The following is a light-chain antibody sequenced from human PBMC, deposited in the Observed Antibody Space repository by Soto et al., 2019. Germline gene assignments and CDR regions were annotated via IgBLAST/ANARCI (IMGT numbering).Light chain of an antibody. CDR3: SSYTASAPFYI. CDR2: DVN. V-gene: IGLV2-14*03. Sequence: QSALTQPASVSGSPGQSITISCTGARTDVDGYDYVTWYQQHPGQAPKLMIYDVNNRPSGVSHRFSGSKSGDTASLTISGLQAEDDAVYYCSSYTASAPFYIFGTGTKLTVL. CDR1: RTDVDGYDY. J-gene: IGLJ1*01.